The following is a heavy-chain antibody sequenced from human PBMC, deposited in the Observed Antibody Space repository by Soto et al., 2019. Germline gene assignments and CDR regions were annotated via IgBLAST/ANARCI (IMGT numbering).Heavy chain of an antibody. D-gene: IGHD5-18*01. CDR1: GGSISSYY. V-gene: IGHV4-59*01. CDR2: IYYSGST. CDR3: ARGEQDTAMANFDY. J-gene: IGHJ4*02. Sequence: SEALSLTCTVSGGSISSYYWSWIRQPPGKGLEWIGYIYYSGSTNYNPSLKSRVTISVDTSKNQFPLKLSSVTAADTAVYYCARGEQDTAMANFDYWGQGTLVTVSS.